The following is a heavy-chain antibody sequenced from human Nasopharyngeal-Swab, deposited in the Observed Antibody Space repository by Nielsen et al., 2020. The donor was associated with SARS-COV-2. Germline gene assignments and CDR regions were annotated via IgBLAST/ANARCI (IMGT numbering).Heavy chain of an antibody. Sequence: SETLSLTCTVSGGSISRGEYYWSGNRRPPGKGLEWIGYIYYSGSTYYNPSLKSRVTISVDTSKNQSSLKLSSVTAADTAVYYCARNIVATPDAFDIWGQGTMVTVSS. CDR1: GGSISRGEYY. CDR2: IYYSGST. J-gene: IGHJ3*02. CDR3: ARNIVATPDAFDI. V-gene: IGHV4-30-4*01. D-gene: IGHD5-12*01.